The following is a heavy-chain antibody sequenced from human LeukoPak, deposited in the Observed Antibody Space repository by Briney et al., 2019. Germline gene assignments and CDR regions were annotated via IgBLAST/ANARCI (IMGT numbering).Heavy chain of an antibody. CDR1: GGSLSGYY. J-gene: IGHJ5*02. CDR3: ARGDSSGYIFGDWFDP. Sequence: SETLSLTCAVYGGSLSGYYWSWIRQPPGKGLEWIGEINHSGSINYNPSLKSRVTISVDTSKNQFSLKLSSVTAADTAVYYCARGDSSGYIFGDWFDPWGQGTLVTVSS. D-gene: IGHD3-22*01. V-gene: IGHV4-34*01. CDR2: INHSGSI.